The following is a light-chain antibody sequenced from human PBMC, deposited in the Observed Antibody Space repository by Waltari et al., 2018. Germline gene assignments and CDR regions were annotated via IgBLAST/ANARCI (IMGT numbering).Light chain of an antibody. CDR3: QQYNNWLTWS. CDR2: GAS. J-gene: IGKJ1*01. V-gene: IGKV3-15*01. CDR1: QSVESK. Sequence: EIVMTQSPSTLSVSPVERATLSCRASQSVESKLDWYQQKPGQAPRLLIFGASTRATGIPARFSGSGSGKEFTMTISSLQSEDFAVYYCQQYNNWLTWSFGQGTKVEIK.